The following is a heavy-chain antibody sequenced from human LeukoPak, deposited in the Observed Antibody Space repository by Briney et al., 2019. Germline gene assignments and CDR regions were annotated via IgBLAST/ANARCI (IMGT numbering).Heavy chain of an antibody. CDR1: GGSISSTNYY. CDR3: VRHTARLSNWFDP. Sequence: KPSETLSLTCTVTGGSISSTNYYWGWIRQPPGKGLEWIGSISYSGSTYYNPSLKSRVTISVDTSKNQFSLKLSSVTAADTAVYYCVRHTARLSNWFDPWGQGTLVTVSS. J-gene: IGHJ5*02. CDR2: ISYSGST. D-gene: IGHD6-6*01. V-gene: IGHV4-39*01.